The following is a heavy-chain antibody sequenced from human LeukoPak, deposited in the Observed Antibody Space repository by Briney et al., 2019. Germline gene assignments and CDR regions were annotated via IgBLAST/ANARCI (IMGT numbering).Heavy chain of an antibody. CDR1: GGSISSYY. D-gene: IGHD3-22*01. V-gene: IGHV4-59*01. Sequence: TSETLSLTCTVSGGSISSYYWSWIRQPPGKGLEWIGYIYYSGSTNYNPSLKSRVTISVDTSKNQFSLKLSSVTAADTAVYYCAREVEYYYDSSASYFDYWGQGTLVTVSS. J-gene: IGHJ4*02. CDR2: IYYSGST. CDR3: AREVEYYYDSSASYFDY.